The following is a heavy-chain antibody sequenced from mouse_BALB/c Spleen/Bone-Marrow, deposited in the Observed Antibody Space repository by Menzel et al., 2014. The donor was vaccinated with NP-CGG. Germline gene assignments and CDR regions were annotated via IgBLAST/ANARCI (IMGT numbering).Heavy chain of an antibody. CDR2: ISDGGGST. Sequence: EVKVEESGGGLVQPGGSLKLSCAASGFTFSSYTMSWVRRTPEKRLEWVAYISDGGGSTYYPDTVKGRFTISRDNAKNTLYLQMSSLKSEDTAMYYCARRSAATYYFDYWGQGTTLTVSS. J-gene: IGHJ2*01. CDR1: GFTFSSYT. V-gene: IGHV5-12-2*01. D-gene: IGHD1-2*01. CDR3: ARRSAATYYFDY.